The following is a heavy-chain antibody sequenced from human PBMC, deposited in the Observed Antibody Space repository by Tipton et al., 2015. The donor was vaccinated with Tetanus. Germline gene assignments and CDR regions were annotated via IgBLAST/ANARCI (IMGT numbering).Heavy chain of an antibody. Sequence: SLRLSCAASGLTFNTYWMSWARQAPGKGLEWVANIKYDESEKYYVDSVKGRFTISRDNAKNSLYLQMNSLRVDDTAVYYCARGMSFYPWGQGTLVTVSS. J-gene: IGHJ5*02. CDR1: GLTFNTYW. V-gene: IGHV3-7*01. CDR2: IKYDESEK. CDR3: ARGMSFYP.